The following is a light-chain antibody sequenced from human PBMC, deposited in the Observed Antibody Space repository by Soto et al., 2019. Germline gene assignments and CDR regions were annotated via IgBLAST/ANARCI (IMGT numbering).Light chain of an antibody. Sequence: QSVLTQPASVSGSPGQSITISCTGTSSDVGGYNYVSWYQQHPGKAPKLMIYDVSDRPSGVSNRFSGSKSGNTASLTISGLQAEDETDYYSSPSTITTSRVFATGSVVPV. CDR2: DVS. CDR1: SSDVGGYNY. V-gene: IGLV2-14*03. J-gene: IGLJ1*01. CDR3: SPSTITTSRV.